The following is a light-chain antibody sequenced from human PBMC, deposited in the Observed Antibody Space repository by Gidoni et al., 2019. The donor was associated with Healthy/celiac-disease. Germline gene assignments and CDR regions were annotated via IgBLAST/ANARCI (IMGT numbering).Light chain of an antibody. CDR1: QDISNY. CDR3: QHYDNHPPDT. CDR2: DAS. Sequence: DIQMTQSPSSLSASVGDRVTITCQASQDISNYLNWYQQKPWKAPKLLIDDASNLETGVPSRCSGSGSGTDFTFTISSLQPEDIASYYFQHYDNHPPDTFGQGTRLEIK. V-gene: IGKV1-33*01. J-gene: IGKJ5*01.